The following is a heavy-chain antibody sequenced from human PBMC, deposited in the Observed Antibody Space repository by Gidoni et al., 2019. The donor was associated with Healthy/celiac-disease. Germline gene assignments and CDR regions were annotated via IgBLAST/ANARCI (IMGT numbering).Heavy chain of an antibody. CDR1: GCSISSDH. CDR3: ARATPVGMDV. Sequence: HVPLPEPGPGLVKPSETLSLPSTVSGCSISSDHWSWIRQPPGKGLEWIGYIYYSGSTNYNPSLKSRVTISVDTSKNQFSLKLSSVTAADTAGYYCARATPVGMDVWGQGTTVTVSS. J-gene: IGHJ6*02. V-gene: IGHV4-59*01. CDR2: IYYSGST.